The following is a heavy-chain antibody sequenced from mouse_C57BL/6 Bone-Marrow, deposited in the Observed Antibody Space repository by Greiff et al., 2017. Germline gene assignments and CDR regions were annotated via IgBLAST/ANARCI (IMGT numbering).Heavy chain of an antibody. J-gene: IGHJ3*01. V-gene: IGHV5-9*01. Sequence: EVQGVESGGGLVKPGGSLKLSCAASGFTFSSYTMSWVRQTPEKRLEWVATISGGGGNTYYPDSVKGRFTISRDNAKNTLYLQMSSLRSEDTALYYCARSYYSNYDPTWFAYWGQGTLVTVSA. CDR3: ARSYYSNYDPTWFAY. CDR1: GFTFSSYT. CDR2: ISGGGGNT. D-gene: IGHD2-5*01.